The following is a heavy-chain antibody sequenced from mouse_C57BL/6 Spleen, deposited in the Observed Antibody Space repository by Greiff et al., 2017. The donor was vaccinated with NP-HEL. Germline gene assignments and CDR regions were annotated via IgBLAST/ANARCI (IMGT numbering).Heavy chain of an antibody. CDR1: GFKLSSYT. J-gene: IGHJ1*03. D-gene: IGHD1-1*01. CDR3: ARRPTVVAKDWYFDV. V-gene: IGHV5-9*01. CDR2: MCGCGVVT. Sequence: DVMLVESGGGLVKPGGSLKLSCAASGFKLSSYTMSWVRQIQEKRREGGEAMCGCGVVTYYPDSVKGRFTISRDNAKNTLYLQMSSLRSEDTALYYCARRPTVVAKDWYFDVWGTGTTVTVSS.